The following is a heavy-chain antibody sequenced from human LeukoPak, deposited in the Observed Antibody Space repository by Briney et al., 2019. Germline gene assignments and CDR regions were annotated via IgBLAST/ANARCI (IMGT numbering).Heavy chain of an antibody. CDR2: ILNDGSQE. CDR1: GFTFSSYG. CDR3: ARDDALGDNALDI. J-gene: IGHJ3*02. V-gene: IGHV3-33*01. Sequence: GRSLRLYCAASGFTFSSYGIHWVRQAPGKGLEWVAVILNDGSQEKYADSVKGRFTISRDNSKNTLFLQMNSLRAEDTAVYYCARDDALGDNALDIWGQGTMVTVSS. D-gene: IGHD3-16*01.